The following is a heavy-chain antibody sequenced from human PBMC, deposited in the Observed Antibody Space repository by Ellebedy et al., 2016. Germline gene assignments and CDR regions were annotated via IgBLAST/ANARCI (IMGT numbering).Heavy chain of an antibody. CDR3: ARDLYGSSPGPLEY. Sequence: GESLKISCAASGFTFSPYSMNWVRQAPGQGLEWVSYISGSSSTIYYADSVKGRFTISRDNAKNSLYLQMNSLRDEDTAVYYCARDLYGSSPGPLEYWGQGTLVTVSS. CDR1: GFTFSPYS. V-gene: IGHV3-48*02. D-gene: IGHD6-6*01. J-gene: IGHJ4*02. CDR2: ISGSSSTI.